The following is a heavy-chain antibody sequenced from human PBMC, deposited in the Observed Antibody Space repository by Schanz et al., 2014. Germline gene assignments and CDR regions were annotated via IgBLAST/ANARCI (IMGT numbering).Heavy chain of an antibody. J-gene: IGHJ6*02. CDR1: GYTFTSYG. CDR2: INPSSGTT. V-gene: IGHV1-46*01. CDR3: AKVDRTRYYAMDV. D-gene: IGHD3-9*01. Sequence: QVQLVQSGAEVKKPGASVKVSCKASGYTFTSYGITWVRQAPGQGLEWMGKINPSSGTTRIAQNFQGRLTVTRDTSTSTVNMELSSLRSEDTAVYYCAKVDRTRYYAMDVWGQGTTVTVSS.